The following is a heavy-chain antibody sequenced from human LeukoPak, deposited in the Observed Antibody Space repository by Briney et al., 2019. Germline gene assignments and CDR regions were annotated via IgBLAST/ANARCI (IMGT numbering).Heavy chain of an antibody. V-gene: IGHV1-2*02. CDR2: INPNSGGT. CDR1: GGTLSSYA. D-gene: IGHD5-24*01. Sequence: ASVKVSCKASGGTLSSYAISWVRQAPGQGLEWMGWINPNSGGTNYAQKFQGRVTMTRDTSISTAYMELSRLRSDDTAVYYCARDLDGAFDIWGQGTMVTVSS. J-gene: IGHJ3*02. CDR3: ARDLDGAFDI.